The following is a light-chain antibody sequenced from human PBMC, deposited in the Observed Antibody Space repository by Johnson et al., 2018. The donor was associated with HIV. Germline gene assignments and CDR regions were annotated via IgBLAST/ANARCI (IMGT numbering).Light chain of an antibody. J-gene: IGLJ1*01. CDR1: SSNIGNNY. V-gene: IGLV1-51*01. CDR3: GTWDSSLNAYV. CDR2: DTI. Sequence: QSVLTQPPSVSAAPGQKVTISCSGSSSNIGNNYVSWYQQVPGTAPRLVIYDTIKRHSGIPDRLSGSKSGTSATLGITGLQTGDEADYYCGTWDSSLNAYVFGAATKVAVL.